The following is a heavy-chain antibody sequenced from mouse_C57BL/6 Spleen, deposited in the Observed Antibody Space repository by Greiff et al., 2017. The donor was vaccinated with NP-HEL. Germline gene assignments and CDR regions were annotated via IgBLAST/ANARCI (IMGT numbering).Heavy chain of an antibody. V-gene: IGHV2-5*01. D-gene: IGHD2-4*01. CDR1: GFSLTSYG. CDR2: IWRGGST. Sequence: QVQLKESGPGLVQPSQSLSITCTVSGFSLTSYGVHWVRQSPGKGLEWLGVIWRGGSTDYNAAFMSRLSITKDNSKSQVFFKMNSLQADDTAIYYCAKKGDDYDGSFAYWGQGTLVTVSS. CDR3: AKKGDDYDGSFAY. J-gene: IGHJ3*01.